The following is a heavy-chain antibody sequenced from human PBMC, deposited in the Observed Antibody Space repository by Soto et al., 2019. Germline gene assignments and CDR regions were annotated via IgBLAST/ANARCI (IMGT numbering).Heavy chain of an antibody. J-gene: IGHJ5*02. CDR1: GFSLSTSGVG. Sequence: QITLKESGPTLVKPTQTLTLTCTLSGFSLSTSGVGVGWIRQPPGKALEWLALIYWDDDKRYSPSLKSRLTITKDTSKNQVVLTMTNMDPVDTATYYCAHSLIGYYYDSSGSNLFDPCGQGTLVPVSS. CDR3: AHSLIGYYYDSSGSNLFDP. CDR2: IYWDDDK. D-gene: IGHD3-22*01. V-gene: IGHV2-5*02.